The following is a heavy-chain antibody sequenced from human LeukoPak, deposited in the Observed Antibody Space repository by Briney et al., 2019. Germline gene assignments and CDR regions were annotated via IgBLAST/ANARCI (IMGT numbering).Heavy chain of an antibody. CDR1: GGSISSSSYY. Sequence: SETLSLTCTVSGGSISSSSYYWGWIRQPPGKGLEWIGYIYYSGSTNYNPSLKSRVTISVDTSKNQFSLKLSSVTAADTAVYYCARHINGGFDYWGQGTLVTVSS. CDR3: ARHINGGFDY. J-gene: IGHJ4*02. D-gene: IGHD2-21*01. V-gene: IGHV4-61*05. CDR2: IYYSGST.